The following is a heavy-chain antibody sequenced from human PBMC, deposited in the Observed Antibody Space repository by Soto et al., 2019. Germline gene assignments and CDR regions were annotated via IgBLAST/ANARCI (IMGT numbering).Heavy chain of an antibody. CDR3: ESMYHCTNGVCYTTHGGYYYYGMDV. CDR1: GGSISSSSYY. Sequence: SETLSLTCTVSGGSISSSSYYWGWIRQPPGKGLEWIGSIYYSVSTYYNPSLKSRVTISVDTSKNQFSLKLSAVTDADTHVYYFESMYHCTNGVCYTTHGGYYYYGMDVGGQWTTVTVSS. CDR2: IYYSVST. J-gene: IGHJ6*02. V-gene: IGHV4-39*01. D-gene: IGHD2-8*01.